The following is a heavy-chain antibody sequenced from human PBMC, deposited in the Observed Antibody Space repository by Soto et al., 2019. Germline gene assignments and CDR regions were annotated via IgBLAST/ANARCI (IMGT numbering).Heavy chain of an antibody. CDR3: AKVSSSWYAGFFDI. V-gene: IGHV3-23*01. Sequence: EVQLLESGGGLVQPGGSLRLSCTASGFTFSSHAMTWVRQAPGKGLEWVSGLSDSGISIYYADSVKDRLTISRDNSENTLDLQRPTLGAEDTAVYYCAKVSSSWYAGFFDIWGQGTLVTVSS. D-gene: IGHD6-13*01. CDR1: GFTFSSHA. J-gene: IGHJ4*02. CDR2: LSDSGISI.